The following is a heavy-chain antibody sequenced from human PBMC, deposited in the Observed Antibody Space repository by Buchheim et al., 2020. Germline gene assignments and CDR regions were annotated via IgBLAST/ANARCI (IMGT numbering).Heavy chain of an antibody. V-gene: IGHV1-2*02. CDR1: GYTFTNYY. Sequence: QVQLVQSGAEVKNPGASVKVSCKASGYTFTNYYIHWVRQAPGQGLEWMGWINPNSGDTKYAQKFQGRVTMTRDTSMSTAYMDLSRLRYDDTAVYYCARVPNLYYYGSGSYFEYWGQGTL. D-gene: IGHD3-10*01. J-gene: IGHJ4*02. CDR3: ARVPNLYYYGSGSYFEY. CDR2: INPNSGDT.